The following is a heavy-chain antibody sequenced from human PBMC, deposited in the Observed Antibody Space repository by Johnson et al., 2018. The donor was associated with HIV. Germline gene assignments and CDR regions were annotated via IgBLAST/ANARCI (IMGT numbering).Heavy chain of an antibody. J-gene: IGHJ3*02. CDR2: ISSSGSTI. CDR1: GFTFSDYY. V-gene: IGHV3-11*04. Sequence: QMQLVESGGGLVKPGGSLRLSCAASGFTFSDYYMSWIRQAPGKGLEWVPYISSSGSTIYYADSVKGRFTISRDNAKNSLYLQMNSLRAEDTAVYYCARVFYRYSSSSTAAFDIWGQGTMVTVSS. D-gene: IGHD6-6*01. CDR3: ARVFYRYSSSSTAAFDI.